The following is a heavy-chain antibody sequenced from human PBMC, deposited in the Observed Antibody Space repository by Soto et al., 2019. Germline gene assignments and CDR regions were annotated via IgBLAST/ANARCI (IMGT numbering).Heavy chain of an antibody. CDR2: IRSKTDGGTT. V-gene: IGHV3-15*01. CDR1: GFTFSSYW. D-gene: IGHD6-13*01. Sequence: GGSLRLSCAASGFTFSSYWMSWVRQAPGKGLEYIGRIRSKTDGGTTEYAAPVEGRFTISRDDSKNTLYLQMGGLKTEDTAVYYCTTTRPGTNVFDNWGQGTLVTVSS. CDR3: TTTRPGTNVFDN. J-gene: IGHJ3*02.